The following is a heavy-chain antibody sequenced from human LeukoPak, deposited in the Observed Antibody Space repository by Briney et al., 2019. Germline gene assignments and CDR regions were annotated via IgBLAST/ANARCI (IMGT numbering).Heavy chain of an antibody. D-gene: IGHD4-17*01. CDR2: INPNSGGT. J-gene: IGHJ4*02. V-gene: IGHV1-2*02. Sequence: ASVKVSCKASGYTFTGYYMHWVRQAPGQGLEWMGWINPNSGGTNYAQKFQGRVTMTRDTSISTAYMELSRLRSDDTAVYYCAVSGDYGIYYFDYWGQGTLVTVSS. CDR3: AVSGDYGIYYFDY. CDR1: GYTFTGYY.